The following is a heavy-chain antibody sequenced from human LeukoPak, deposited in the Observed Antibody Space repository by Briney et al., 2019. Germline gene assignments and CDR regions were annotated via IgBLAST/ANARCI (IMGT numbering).Heavy chain of an antibody. CDR1: GFTFSSYA. CDR3: ARFIGTT. V-gene: IGHV3-7*01. Sequence: GGSLRLSCAASGFTFSSYAMSWVRQAPGKGLEWVANIKQDGSEKYYVDSVKGRFTISRDNAKNSLYLQMNSLRAEDTAVYYCARFIGTTWGQGTLVTVSS. D-gene: IGHD1-1*01. CDR2: IKQDGSEK. J-gene: IGHJ4*02.